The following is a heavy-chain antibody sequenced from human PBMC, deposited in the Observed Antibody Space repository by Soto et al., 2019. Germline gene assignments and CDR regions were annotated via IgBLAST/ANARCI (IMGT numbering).Heavy chain of an antibody. D-gene: IGHD3-9*01. CDR2: IFTTGTTM. J-gene: IGHJ4*02. Sequence: GGSLRLSCVASGFTFSSYNIVWVRQAPGKGLEWVSYIFTTGTTMYYADSVKGRFTVSRDNAKNSVFLLLNSLRAEDTAVYYCARDKDWAFDYWGQGTMVTV. V-gene: IGHV3-48*03. CDR3: ARDKDWAFDY. CDR1: GFTFSSYN.